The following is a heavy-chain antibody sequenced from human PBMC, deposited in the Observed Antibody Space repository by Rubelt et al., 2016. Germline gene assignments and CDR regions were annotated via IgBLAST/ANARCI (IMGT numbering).Heavy chain of an antibody. J-gene: IGHJ4*02. CDR2: INHRGRT. CDR1: GGSFSGYY. D-gene: IGHD1-26*01. CDR3: ARGSMMGGKVDY. V-gene: IGHV4-34*01. Sequence: QVQLQQWGAGLLKPSETLSLTCAVYGGSFSGYYWSWIRQPPGKGLEWIGKINHRGRTNYNPSLKSRVPITGDTSKNQYALKLSSRTAADTAAYYCARGSMMGGKVDYWGQGTLVTVSS.